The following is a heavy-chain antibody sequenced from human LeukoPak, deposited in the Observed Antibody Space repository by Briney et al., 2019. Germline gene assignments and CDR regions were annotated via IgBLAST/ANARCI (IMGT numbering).Heavy chain of an antibody. V-gene: IGHV1-69*02. Sequence: ASVKVSCKASGGTFSSYTISWVRQAPGQGLEWMGRIIPILGIANYAQKFQGRVTITADKSTSTAYMELSSLRSDDTAVYYYARGGLIDYWGQGTLVTVSS. CDR3: ARGGLIDY. CDR1: GGTFSSYT. CDR2: IIPILGIA. J-gene: IGHJ4*02. D-gene: IGHD3-16*01.